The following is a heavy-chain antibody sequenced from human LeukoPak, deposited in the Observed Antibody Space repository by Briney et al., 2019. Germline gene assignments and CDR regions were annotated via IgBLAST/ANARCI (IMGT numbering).Heavy chain of an antibody. CDR1: GFTFDDYA. CDR3: AKQGCSSTSCYSESDYLDY. V-gene: IGHV3-9*01. CDR2: ISWNSGSI. J-gene: IGHJ4*02. D-gene: IGHD2-2*01. Sequence: GRSLRLSCAASGFTFDDYAMHWVRQAPGKGLEWVSGISWNSGSIGYADSVKGRFTISRDNAKNSLYLQMNSLRAEDTALHYCAKQGCSSTSCYSESDYLDYWGQGTLVTVSS.